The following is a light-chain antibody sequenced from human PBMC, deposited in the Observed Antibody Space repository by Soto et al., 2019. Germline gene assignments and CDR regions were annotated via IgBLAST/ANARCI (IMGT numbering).Light chain of an antibody. CDR2: WAS. CDR3: QQYYDTPRT. CDR1: QNILYSSGNKNY. J-gene: IGKJ2*01. Sequence: DIVMTQSPDSLAVSLGERATINCKSSQNILYSSGNKNYLAWYQQKPGQPPKLLLYWASTRESGVPDRFSGSGSGTDFTLTISSLQAEDVAVYYRQQYYDTPRTFGQGTKLEIK. V-gene: IGKV4-1*01.